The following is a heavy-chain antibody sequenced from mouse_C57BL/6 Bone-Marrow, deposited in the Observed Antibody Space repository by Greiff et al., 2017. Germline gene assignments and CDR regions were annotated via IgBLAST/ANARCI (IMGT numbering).Heavy chain of an antibody. J-gene: IGHJ1*03. D-gene: IGHD1-1*01. CDR1: GYSITSGYY. CDR2: ISYDGSN. Sequence: EVQLQESGPGLVKPSQSLSLTCSVTGYSITSGYYWNWIRQFPGNKLEWMGYISYDGSNNYNPSLKNRISITRDTSKNQFFLKLNSVTTEDTATYYCARATFATVVARYFDVWGTGTTVTVSS. CDR3: ARATFATVVARYFDV. V-gene: IGHV3-6*01.